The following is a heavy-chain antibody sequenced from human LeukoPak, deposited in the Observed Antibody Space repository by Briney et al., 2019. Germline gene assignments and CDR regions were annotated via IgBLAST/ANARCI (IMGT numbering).Heavy chain of an antibody. J-gene: IGHJ6*02. CDR3: ARTSSGPYYYYYGMDV. CDR2: ISSSSSYI. D-gene: IGHD3-22*01. CDR1: GFTFSSYS. Sequence: GGSLRLSCAASGFTFSSYSMNWVRQAPGKGLEWVSSISSSSSYIYYANSVKGRFTISRDNAKNSLYLQMNSLRAEDTAVYYCARTSSGPYYYYYGMDVWGQGTTVTVSS. V-gene: IGHV3-21*01.